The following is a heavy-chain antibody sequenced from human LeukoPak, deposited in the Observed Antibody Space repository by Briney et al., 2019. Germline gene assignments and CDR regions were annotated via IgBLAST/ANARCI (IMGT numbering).Heavy chain of an antibody. J-gene: IGHJ6*03. CDR1: GGSISSYY. CDR3: ARHALRSGYYYYYMVV. V-gene: IGHV4-59*08. Sequence: SETLSLTCTVSGGSISSYYWSWIRQPPGKGLEWIGYIYYSGSTNYNPSLKSRVTISVDTSKNQFSLKLSSVTAADTAVYYCARHALRSGYYYYYMVVWGKGTTVTVSS. CDR2: IYYSGST.